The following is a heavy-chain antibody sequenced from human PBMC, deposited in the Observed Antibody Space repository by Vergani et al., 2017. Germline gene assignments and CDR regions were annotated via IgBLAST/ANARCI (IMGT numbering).Heavy chain of an antibody. D-gene: IGHD3-10*01. Sequence: QVQLVQSGAEVKKPGASVKVSCKASGYTFTSYGISWVRQAPGQGLEWMGWISAYNGNTNYAPKLQGRVTMTTETSTSTTYMELRSLRSDDTAVYYCARDQPVMVRGVIIALDYWGHGAMVTVSS. CDR3: ARDQPVMVRGVIIALDY. CDR1: GYTFTSYG. J-gene: IGHJ4*01. CDR2: ISAYNGNT. V-gene: IGHV1-18*01.